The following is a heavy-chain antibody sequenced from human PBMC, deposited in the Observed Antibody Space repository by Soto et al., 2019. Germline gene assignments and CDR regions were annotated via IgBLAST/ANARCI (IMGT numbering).Heavy chain of an antibody. CDR3: AREGQSCY. V-gene: IGHV1-18*01. J-gene: IGHJ4*02. D-gene: IGHD1-26*01. CDR2: ISGYNGNT. CDR1: GYTFTNYG. Sequence: QVQLVQSGAEVKKPGASVKVSCKASGYTFTNYGFSWVRQAPGQGLEWMGWISGYNGNTNYAERLQGRVTMTTDTSTSTAYMELKSLRYDDPAVYYGAREGQSCYWGQGTPVTVSS.